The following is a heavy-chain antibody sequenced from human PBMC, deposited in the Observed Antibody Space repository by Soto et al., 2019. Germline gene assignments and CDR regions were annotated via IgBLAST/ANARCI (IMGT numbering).Heavy chain of an antibody. CDR1: GFIFTNYG. Sequence: QVQLVESGGGAVQPGRSLRLSCAASGFIFTNYGMHWVRQAPGKGLEWVSIISYDGNHAYYADFVKGRFTISRDDSTKTVYLQLNSLRAEDTAIYYCAKDADYGSGSYDPPDYWGQGTLVAVSS. D-gene: IGHD3-10*01. J-gene: IGHJ4*02. CDR2: ISYDGNHA. CDR3: AKDADYGSGSYDPPDY. V-gene: IGHV3-30*18.